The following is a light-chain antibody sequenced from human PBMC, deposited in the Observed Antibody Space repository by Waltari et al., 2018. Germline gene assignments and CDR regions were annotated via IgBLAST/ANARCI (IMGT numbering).Light chain of an antibody. J-gene: IGKJ1*01. CDR3: HQDSNYPWT. Sequence: TCRVSQDIRSDLGWYQQKPGKVSQVLTFGASCLHTGVPSRFSGSGSDTDFSLTISGLQADDYATYYCHQDSNYPWTFGQGTKVEMK. CDR2: GAS. V-gene: IGKV1-6*01. CDR1: QDIRSD.